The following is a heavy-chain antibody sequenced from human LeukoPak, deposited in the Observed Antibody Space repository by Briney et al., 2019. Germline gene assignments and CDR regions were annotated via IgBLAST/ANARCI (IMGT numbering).Heavy chain of an antibody. CDR1: GYTFTSYY. CDR3: ARAGCSSTSCYAGPGRFDP. CDR2: INPSGGST. D-gene: IGHD2-2*01. Sequence: APVKVSCKASGYTFTSYYMHWVRQAPGQGLEWMGIINPSGGSTSYAQKFQGRVTMTRDTSTSTVYMELSSLRSEDTAVYYCARAGCSSTSCYAGPGRFDPWGQGTLVTVSS. J-gene: IGHJ5*02. V-gene: IGHV1-46*01.